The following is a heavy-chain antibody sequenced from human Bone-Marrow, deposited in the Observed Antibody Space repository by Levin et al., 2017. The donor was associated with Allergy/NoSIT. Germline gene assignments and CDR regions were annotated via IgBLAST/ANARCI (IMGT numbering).Heavy chain of an antibody. CDR1: RFTFTDYY. CDR2: INSGGSNV. Sequence: GGSLRLSCAASRFTFTDYYMSWIRQAPGKGLEWISYINSGGSNVYYADSVKGRFTISRDNAKNSMYLQMNSLRAEDTAIYYCARITMVTFGGELLRHFDSWGHGTLVTVSS. V-gene: IGHV3-11*01. CDR3: ARITMVTFGGELLRHFDS. J-gene: IGHJ4*01. D-gene: IGHD3-16*01.